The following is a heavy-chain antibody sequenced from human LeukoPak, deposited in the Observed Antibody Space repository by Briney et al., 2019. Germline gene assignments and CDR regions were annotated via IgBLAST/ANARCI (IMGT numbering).Heavy chain of an antibody. CDR2: IYSSGST. D-gene: IGHD4-17*01. J-gene: IGHJ6*03. CDR1: GGSISSHY. Sequence: PSETLSLTCNVSGGSISSHYWSWIRQPAGKGLEWIGHIYSSGSTIYNPSLKSRVTISVDKSKNQFSLKLSSVTAADTAVYYCAXXXTTVTTLSNYYYMDVWGKGTTVTVSS. CDR3: AXXXTTVTTLSNYYYMDV. V-gene: IGHV4-4*07.